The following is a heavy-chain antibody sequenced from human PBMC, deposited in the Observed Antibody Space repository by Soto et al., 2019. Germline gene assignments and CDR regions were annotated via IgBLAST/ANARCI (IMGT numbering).Heavy chain of an antibody. V-gene: IGHV4-31*03. D-gene: IGHD4-17*01. Sequence: SETLSLTCTVSGGSISSGGYYWSWIRQHPGKGLEWIGYIYYSGSTYYNPSLKSRVTISVDTSKNQFSLKLSSMTAADTAVYYCAATATDRPYYFDYWGQGTLVTVS. CDR3: AATATDRPYYFDY. CDR2: IYYSGST. CDR1: GGSISSGGYY. J-gene: IGHJ4*02.